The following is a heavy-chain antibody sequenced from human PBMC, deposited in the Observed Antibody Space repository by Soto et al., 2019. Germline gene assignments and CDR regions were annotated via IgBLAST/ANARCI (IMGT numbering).Heavy chain of an antibody. CDR1: GGTFSSYA. J-gene: IGHJ4*02. V-gene: IGHV1-69*13. Sequence: SVKVSCKASGGTFSSYAISWVRQAPGQGLEWMGGIIPIFGTANYAQKFQGRVTITADESTSTAYMELSSLRSEDTAVYYCARSDIVVVVAATGFDYWGQGTLVTVSS. CDR3: ARSDIVVVVAATGFDY. CDR2: IIPIFGTA. D-gene: IGHD2-15*01.